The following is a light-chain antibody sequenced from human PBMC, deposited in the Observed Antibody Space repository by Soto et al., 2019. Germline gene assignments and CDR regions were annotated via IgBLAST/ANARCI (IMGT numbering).Light chain of an antibody. J-gene: IGKJ1*01. CDR3: QQYNSYSQA. Sequence: DIQITQSPPTLSASVGDRVTITCRASQSISSWLAWYQQKPGKAPKLLIYKASSLESGVPSRFSGSGSGTEFTLTISSLQPDDFATYYCQQYNSYSQAFGQGTKVDIK. V-gene: IGKV1-5*03. CDR1: QSISSW. CDR2: KAS.